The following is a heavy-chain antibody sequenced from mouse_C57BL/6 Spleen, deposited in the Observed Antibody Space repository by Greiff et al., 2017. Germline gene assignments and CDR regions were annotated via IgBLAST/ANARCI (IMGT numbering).Heavy chain of an antibody. CDR3: ARRGWRDYAMDY. Sequence: QVQLQQSGAELVRPGTSVKVSCKASGYAFTNYLIEWVKQRPGQGLEWIGVINPGSGGTNYNEKFKGKATLTADKSSSTAYMQISSLTSEDSAVYFCARRGWRDYAMDYWGQGTSVTVSS. CDR2: INPGSGGT. D-gene: IGHD1-1*02. CDR1: GYAFTNYL. J-gene: IGHJ4*01. V-gene: IGHV1-54*01.